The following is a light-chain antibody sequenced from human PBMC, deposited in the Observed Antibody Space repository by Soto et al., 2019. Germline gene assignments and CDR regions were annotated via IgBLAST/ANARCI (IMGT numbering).Light chain of an antibody. J-gene: IGKJ4*01. CDR2: AAS. CDR1: QYIGRY. V-gene: IGKV1-39*01. Sequence: EIQMTQSPSSLSASVGDRGSITCRAGQYIGRYLNWYQQKQGKAPKXXIYAASSLHSGVPSRFSGSGSGTDGTLTISSLQPEDGATYAGQQTYRTPLTFGGGTKVDIK. CDR3: QQTYRTPLT.